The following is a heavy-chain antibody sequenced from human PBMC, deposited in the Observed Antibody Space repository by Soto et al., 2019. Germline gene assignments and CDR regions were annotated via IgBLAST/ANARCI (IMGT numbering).Heavy chain of an antibody. Sequence: PGGSLRLSCAASGFTFNNYAMNWVRQAPGRGLEWVSIISPNGDSTYYADSVKGRFTISRDNSQNTVFLQMNSLRAEDTAIYFCAKVRLTDYLRYAPHLWGQGTLVTV. CDR2: ISPNGDST. CDR3: AKVRLTDYLRYAPHL. V-gene: IGHV3-23*01. J-gene: IGHJ3*01. CDR1: GFTFNNYA. D-gene: IGHD2-8*01.